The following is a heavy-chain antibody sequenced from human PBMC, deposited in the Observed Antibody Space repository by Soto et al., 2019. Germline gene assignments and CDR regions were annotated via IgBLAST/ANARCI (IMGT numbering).Heavy chain of an antibody. V-gene: IGHV1-69*12. CDR3: ARSITGTVSYYYGMDV. CDR1: GGTFSSYA. J-gene: IGHJ6*02. CDR2: IIPIFATA. D-gene: IGHD1-20*01. Sequence: QVQLVQSGAEVKKPGSSVKASCKASGGTFSSYAISWVRQAPGQGLEWMGGIIPIFATADYAQKFQGRVTITADESTSTAYMELSSLRSEDTAVYYCARSITGTVSYYYGMDVWGQGTTVTVSS.